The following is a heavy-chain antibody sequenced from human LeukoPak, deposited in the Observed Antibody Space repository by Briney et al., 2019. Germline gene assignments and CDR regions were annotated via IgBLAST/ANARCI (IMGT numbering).Heavy chain of an antibody. V-gene: IGHV4-38-2*02. CDR2: IYHSGST. CDR3: ARPQYGSGSYYSGAFDI. CDR1: GYSLSSGYY. D-gene: IGHD3-10*01. J-gene: IGHJ3*02. Sequence: PSDTLSLTCTVSGYSLSSGYYWGWIRQPPAKGLEWIGSIYHSGSTYFNPSLKSRVTISVDTSKNQFSLKLSSVTAADTAVYYCARPQYGSGSYYSGAFDIWGQGTMVTVSS.